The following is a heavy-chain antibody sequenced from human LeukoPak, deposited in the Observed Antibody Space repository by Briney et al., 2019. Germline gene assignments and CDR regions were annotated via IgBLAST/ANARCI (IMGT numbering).Heavy chain of an antibody. CDR3: ARETQETSSSSWGLYDLHFYMDA. D-gene: IGHD6-13*01. V-gene: IGHV4-61*02. CDR2: ISSSGGA. Sequence: PSQTLSLTCTVSSDSTNSGTYSWMWIRQPAGKGLEWIGRISSSGGASYNPSLKSRVTISLDTSENYFSLKVNSVTAADTAVYYCARETQETSSSSWGLYDLHFYMDAWGKGTTVTVSS. J-gene: IGHJ6*03. CDR1: SDSTNSGTYS.